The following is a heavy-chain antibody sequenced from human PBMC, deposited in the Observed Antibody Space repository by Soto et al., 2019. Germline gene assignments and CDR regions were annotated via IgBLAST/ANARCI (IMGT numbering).Heavy chain of an antibody. D-gene: IGHD4-4*01. CDR2: FIPIIGII. CDR3: AGDPDSHYNDSHASSYP. Sequence: QVQLVQSGAEVKKPGSSVKVSCKASGGTFSTYTITWARQAPGQGLEWMRRFIPIIGIINYAQKFQGRVTISADKFTGTACMELTGLRSDGTAVYYCAGDPDSHYNDSHASSYPWGQGTLVTVSS. CDR1: GGTFSTYT. V-gene: IGHV1-69*08. J-gene: IGHJ5*02.